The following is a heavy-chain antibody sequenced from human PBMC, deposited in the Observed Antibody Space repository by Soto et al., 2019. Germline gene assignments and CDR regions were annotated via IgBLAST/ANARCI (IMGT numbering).Heavy chain of an antibody. V-gene: IGHV5-51*01. Sequence: GESLKISCKASGYSFNTYWIGWVRQLPGKGLEWMGIIYPGDSDTRYSPSFQGQVTISADKSITTVYLQWNSLKASDTAIYYCARPGYYDSSGFFNFDYWGQGTLVTVSS. CDR2: IYPGDSDT. J-gene: IGHJ4*02. D-gene: IGHD3-22*01. CDR1: GYSFNTYW. CDR3: ARPGYYDSSGFFNFDY.